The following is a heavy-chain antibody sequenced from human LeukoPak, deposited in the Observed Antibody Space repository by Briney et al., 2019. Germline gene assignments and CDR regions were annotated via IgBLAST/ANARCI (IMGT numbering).Heavy chain of an antibody. Sequence: PGGSLRLSCAASGFTFSSYSMNWVRQAPGKGLEWVSYISGSGSTRYYADSVKGRFTVSRDNAKNSLDLQMNSLRAEDTAVYYCARKQNCDYWGQGTLVTVSS. CDR2: ISGSGSTR. CDR1: GFTFSSYS. CDR3: ARKQNCDY. V-gene: IGHV3-48*04. J-gene: IGHJ4*02.